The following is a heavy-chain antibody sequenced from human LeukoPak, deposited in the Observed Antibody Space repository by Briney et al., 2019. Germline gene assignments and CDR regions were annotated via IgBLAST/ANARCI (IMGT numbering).Heavy chain of an antibody. J-gene: IGHJ4*02. CDR2: ISGSGGST. Sequence: GGSLRLSCAASRFTFRSYALSWVCQAPGKGLEWVSGISGSGGSTYYADSVKGRFTISRDNSKNTLYLQMNNLRAEDTAVYYCAKAKGVYYDILTGYYPFDYWGQGTLVTVSS. V-gene: IGHV3-23*01. D-gene: IGHD3-9*01. CDR1: RFTFRSYA. CDR3: AKAKGVYYDILTGYYPFDY.